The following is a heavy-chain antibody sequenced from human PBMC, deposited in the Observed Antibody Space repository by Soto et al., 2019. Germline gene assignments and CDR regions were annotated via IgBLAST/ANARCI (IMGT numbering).Heavy chain of an antibody. Sequence: QLQLQESGSGLVKPSQTLSLTCAVSGGSISSGGYYWSWIRQPPGKGLEWIGYMYHSGSTYYNPSLERPVNISIVRSKTQSALELSSVTGANMALYYCARVPDYWGQGILVTVSS. V-gene: IGHV4-30-2*01. CDR2: MYHSGST. CDR1: GGSISSGGYY. J-gene: IGHJ4*02. CDR3: ARVPDY. D-gene: IGHD2-2*01.